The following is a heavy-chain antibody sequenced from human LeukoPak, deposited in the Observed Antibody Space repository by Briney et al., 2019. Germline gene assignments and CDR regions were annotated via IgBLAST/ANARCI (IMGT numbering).Heavy chain of an antibody. J-gene: IGHJ6*02. CDR2: ISYDGSNK. CDR1: GFTFSSYG. Sequence: QPGGSLRLSCAASGFTFSSYGMHWVRQAPGKGLEWVAVISYDGSNKYYADSVKGRFAISRDNSKNTLYLQMNSLRAVDTAVYYCARGQSSMSDHGMDVWGQGTTVTVSS. CDR3: ARGQSSMSDHGMDV. V-gene: IGHV3-30*03. D-gene: IGHD2-2*01.